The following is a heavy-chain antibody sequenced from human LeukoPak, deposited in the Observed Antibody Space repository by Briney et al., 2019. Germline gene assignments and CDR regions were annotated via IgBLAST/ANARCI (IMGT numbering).Heavy chain of an antibody. CDR3: ASPRYSYGVPTDY. V-gene: IGHV3-74*01. Sequence: GGSLRLSCAASGFTFSSYWMHWVRQAPGKGLVRVSRINGDGSSTSYADSVKGRFTISRDNAKNTLYLQMNSLRAEDTAVYYCASPRYSYGVPTDYWGQGTLVTVSS. CDR2: INGDGSST. CDR1: GFTFSSYW. D-gene: IGHD5-24*01. J-gene: IGHJ4*02.